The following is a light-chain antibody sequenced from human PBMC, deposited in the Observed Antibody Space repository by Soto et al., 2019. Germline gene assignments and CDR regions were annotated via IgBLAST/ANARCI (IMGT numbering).Light chain of an antibody. V-gene: IGLV1-44*01. CDR2: SNN. CDR1: SSNIGSNM. Sequence: QSVLTQPPSASGTPGQRVTISCSGSSSNIGSNMVNWYQQLPGTAPKLLIYSNNQRPSGVPDRFSGSKSGTSASLAISGLQSEDEADYYCAAWDDSLNGVVFGGGTKLTVL. CDR3: AAWDDSLNGVV. J-gene: IGLJ2*01.